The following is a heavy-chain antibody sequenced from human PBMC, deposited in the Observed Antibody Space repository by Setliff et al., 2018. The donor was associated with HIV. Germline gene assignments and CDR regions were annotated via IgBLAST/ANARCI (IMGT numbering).Heavy chain of an antibody. CDR2: ILYDGSNK. V-gene: IGHV3-30*04. J-gene: IGHJ4*02. CDR3: ARDTGQLEYYFDS. D-gene: IGHD6-6*01. Sequence: GGSLRLSCEASGFSFSSYTMNWVRQAPGKGLEWVAVILYDGSNKYYADSVKGRFTISRDNLKKRVYLQMSSLRAEDTAVYFCARDTGQLEYYFDSWGQGTLVTVSS. CDR1: GFSFSSYT.